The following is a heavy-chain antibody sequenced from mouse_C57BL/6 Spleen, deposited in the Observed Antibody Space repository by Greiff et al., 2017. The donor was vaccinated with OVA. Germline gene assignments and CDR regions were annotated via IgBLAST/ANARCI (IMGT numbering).Heavy chain of an antibody. Sequence: VQLQQSGPGLVQPSQSLSITCTVTGFSLTSYGVHWVRQSPGKGLVWLGVIWSGGSTDYNAAFISRLSISKDNSKSQFFFKMNSPQADDTANYCCAAQLTDNAMDYWGKGTSVTVSS. CDR3: AAQLTDNAMDY. CDR2: IWSGGST. CDR1: GFSLTSYG. V-gene: IGHV2-2*01. J-gene: IGHJ4*01. D-gene: IGHD4-1*01.